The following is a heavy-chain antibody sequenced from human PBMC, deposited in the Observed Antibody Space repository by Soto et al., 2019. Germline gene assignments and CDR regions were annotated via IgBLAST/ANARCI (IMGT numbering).Heavy chain of an antibody. V-gene: IGHV1-69*02. CDR3: ATSSATGRPLDV. D-gene: IGHD2-2*01. Sequence: ASVKVSCKASGGTFSSYTISWVRQAPGQGLEWMGRIIPTLGIANYAQKFQGRVTITADKSTSTAYMELSSLRSEDTAVYYCATSSATGRPLDVWGKGTTVTVSS. J-gene: IGHJ6*04. CDR1: GGTFSSYT. CDR2: IIPTLGIA.